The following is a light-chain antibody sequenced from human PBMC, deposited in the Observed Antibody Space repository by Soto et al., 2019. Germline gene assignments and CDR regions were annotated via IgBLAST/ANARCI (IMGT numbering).Light chain of an antibody. CDR2: EVS. V-gene: IGLV2-8*01. CDR1: SSDVGGYNY. Sequence: QSALTQPPSASGSPGQSVTISCTGTSSDVGGYNYVSWFQQHPGKAPKVMIYEVSKRPSGVPDRFSGSKSGNTASLTVSGLHAEDEADYYCSSYAGRSVVFGGGTKLTVL. CDR3: SSYAGRSVV. J-gene: IGLJ2*01.